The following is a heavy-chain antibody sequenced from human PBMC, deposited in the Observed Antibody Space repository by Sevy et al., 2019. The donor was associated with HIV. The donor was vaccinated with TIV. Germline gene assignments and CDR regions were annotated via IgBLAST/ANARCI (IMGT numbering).Heavy chain of an antibody. J-gene: IGHJ4*02. Sequence: GGSLRLSCAASGFTFSSYWMSWVRQAPGKGLEWVANIKRDGSEKYYVDSVKGRFTISRDNAKNSLYLQMNSLRAEDTAVYYCARDIVVVPAARDYWGQGTLVTVSS. CDR3: ARDIVVVPAARDY. CDR2: IKRDGSEK. D-gene: IGHD2-2*01. CDR1: GFTFSSYW. V-gene: IGHV3-7*01.